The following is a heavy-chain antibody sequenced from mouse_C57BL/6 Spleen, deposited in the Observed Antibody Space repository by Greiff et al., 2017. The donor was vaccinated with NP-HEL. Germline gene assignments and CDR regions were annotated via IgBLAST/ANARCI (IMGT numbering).Heavy chain of an antibody. CDR2: IYPGSGST. CDR1: GYTFTSYW. J-gene: IGHJ4*01. Sequence: QVQLQQPGAELVKPGASVKMSCKASGYTFTSYWITWVKQRPGQGLEWIGDIYPGSGSTNYNEKFKSKATLTVDTSSSTAYMQLSSLTSEDSAVYYCARGGYYSNYVGAMDYWGQGTSVTVSS. D-gene: IGHD2-5*01. CDR3: ARGGYYSNYVGAMDY. V-gene: IGHV1-55*01.